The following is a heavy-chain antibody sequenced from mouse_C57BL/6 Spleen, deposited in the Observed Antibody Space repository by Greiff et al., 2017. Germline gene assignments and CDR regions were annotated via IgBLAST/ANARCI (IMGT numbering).Heavy chain of an antibody. Sequence: EVQGVESGGGLVKPGGSLKLSCAASGFTFSDYGMHWVRQAPEKGLEWVAYISSGSSTICYADTVKGRFTISRDNAKNTLFLQMTSLRSEDTAMYYCARDDGYYLFAYWGQGTLVTVSA. D-gene: IGHD2-3*01. V-gene: IGHV5-17*01. CDR1: GFTFSDYG. CDR3: ARDDGYYLFAY. CDR2: ISSGSSTI. J-gene: IGHJ3*01.